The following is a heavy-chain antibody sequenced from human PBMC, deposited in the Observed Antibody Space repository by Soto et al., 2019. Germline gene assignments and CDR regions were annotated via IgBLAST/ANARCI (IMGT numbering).Heavy chain of an antibody. J-gene: IGHJ6*02. CDR2: IDKTGVSK. Sequence: GGSLRLSCAASGFFFSSYGMHWVRQAPGKGLEWVSTIDKTGVSKYYADSVKGRFTISRDNSKNTLYLQMGSLRAEDMAVYYCARTAVAGYYYYYYYGMDVWGQGTTVTVS. D-gene: IGHD6-19*01. CDR1: GFFFSSYG. CDR3: ARTAVAGYYYYYYYGMDV. V-gene: IGHV3-30*02.